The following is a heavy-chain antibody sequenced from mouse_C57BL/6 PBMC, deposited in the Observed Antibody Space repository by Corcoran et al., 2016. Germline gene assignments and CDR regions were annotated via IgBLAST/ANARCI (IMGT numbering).Heavy chain of an antibody. CDR1: GYTFTDYY. Sequence: QVQLQQSGPELVNPGASVKISCKASGYTFTDYYINWVKQRPGQGLEWIGWIFPGSGSTYYNEKFKGKATLTVDKSSSTAYMLLSSLTSEDSAVYFCAKPYYYLYYLDYWGQGTTLTVSS. CDR3: AKPYYYLYYLDY. CDR2: IFPGSGST. J-gene: IGHJ2*01. V-gene: IGHV1-75*01. D-gene: IGHD1-1*01.